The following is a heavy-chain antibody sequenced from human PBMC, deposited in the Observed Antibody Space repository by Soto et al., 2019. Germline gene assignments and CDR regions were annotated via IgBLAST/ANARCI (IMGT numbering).Heavy chain of an antibody. D-gene: IGHD4-17*01. CDR3: ARVGYAVTTGGAFDI. CDR1: WFTVSSNY. V-gene: IGHV3-53*01. J-gene: IGHJ3*02. Sequence: EVQLVESGGGLIQPGGSLRLSCAASWFTVSSNYMSWVRQAPGKGLEWVSVIYSGGSTYYADSVKGRFTISRDNSKNTLYLQMNSLRAEDTAVYYCARVGYAVTTGGAFDIWGQGTMVTVSS. CDR2: IYSGGST.